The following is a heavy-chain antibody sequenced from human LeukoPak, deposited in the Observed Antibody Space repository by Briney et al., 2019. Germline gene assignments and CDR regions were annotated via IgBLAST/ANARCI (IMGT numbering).Heavy chain of an antibody. D-gene: IGHD3-9*01. CDR2: INHSGST. CDR3: AREGYDILTGYYKRYDY. J-gene: IGHJ4*02. Sequence: SETLSLTCAVYGGSFSGYYWSWIRQPPGKGLEWIGEINHSGSTNYNPSLKSRVTISVDTSKNQFSLKLSSVTAADTAVYYCAREGYDILTGYYKRYDYWGQGTLVTVSS. V-gene: IGHV4-34*01. CDR1: GGSFSGYY.